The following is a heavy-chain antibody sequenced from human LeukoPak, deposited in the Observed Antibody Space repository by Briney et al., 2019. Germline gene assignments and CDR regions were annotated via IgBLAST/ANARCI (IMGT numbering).Heavy chain of an antibody. CDR1: EFTFSSYG. CDR2: IWYDGSNK. CDR3: ARDSSPYYYDSSGYTGY. J-gene: IGHJ4*02. V-gene: IGHV3-33*01. D-gene: IGHD3-22*01. Sequence: PGGSLRLSCAASEFTFSSYGMHWVRQAPGKGLEWVAVIWYDGSNKFYADSVKGRFTISRDNAKNSLYLQMNSLRAEDTAVYYCARDSSPYYYDSSGYTGYWGQGTLVTVSS.